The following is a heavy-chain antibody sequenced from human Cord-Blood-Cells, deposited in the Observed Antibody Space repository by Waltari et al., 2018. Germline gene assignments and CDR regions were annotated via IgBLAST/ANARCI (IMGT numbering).Heavy chain of an antibody. V-gene: IGHV4-34*01. Sequence: QVQLQQCGAGLLKPSETLSLTCAVYGGSFSGYYCSWIPQPPGKGLDWIGEINHSGSTNYNPSLKSRVTISVDTSKNQFSLKLSSVTAADTAVYYCARSYPDNYDILTGYYFDYWGQGTLVTVSS. CDR2: INHSGST. D-gene: IGHD3-9*01. CDR3: ARSYPDNYDILTGYYFDY. J-gene: IGHJ4*02. CDR1: GGSFSGYY.